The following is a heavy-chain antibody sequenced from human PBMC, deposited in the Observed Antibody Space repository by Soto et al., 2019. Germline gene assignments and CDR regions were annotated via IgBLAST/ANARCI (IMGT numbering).Heavy chain of an antibody. CDR1: GFTFSSYA. D-gene: IGHD5-18*01. CDR3: AKDRAGIQLWPDY. CDR2: ISGSGGST. V-gene: IGHV3-23*01. J-gene: IGHJ4*02. Sequence: QLGGSLRLSCAASGFTFSSYAMSWVRQAPGKGLEWVSAISGSGGSTYYADSVKGRFTISRDNSKNTLYLQMNSLRAEDTAVYYCAKDRAGIQLWPDYWGQGTLVTVSS.